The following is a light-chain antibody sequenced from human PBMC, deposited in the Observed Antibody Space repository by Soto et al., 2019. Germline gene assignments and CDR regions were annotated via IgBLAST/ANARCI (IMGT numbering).Light chain of an antibody. V-gene: IGLV2-8*01. CDR1: SSDVGNYKY. CDR2: EVS. CDR3: SSYAGSNLWV. J-gene: IGLJ3*02. Sequence: QSALTQSPSASGSPGQSVTNSCTGTSSDVGNYKYVSWYQQHPGKAPKLMIYEVSKRPSGVPDRFSGSKSGNTASLTVSGLQVEDEADYYCSSYAGSNLWVFGGGTKLTVL.